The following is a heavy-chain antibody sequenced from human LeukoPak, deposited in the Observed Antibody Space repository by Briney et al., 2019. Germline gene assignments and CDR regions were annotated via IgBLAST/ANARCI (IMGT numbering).Heavy chain of an antibody. Sequence: GGSLRLSCAASGFTFSDYYTSWVRQAPGKGLEWVSSISSSGSTIYYADSVKGRFTISKDNAKNSLYLQMNSLRAEDTAVYYCARTPRGYYYDSSGCLDYWGQGTLVTVSS. D-gene: IGHD3-22*01. CDR2: ISSSGSTI. CDR1: GFTFSDYY. J-gene: IGHJ4*02. CDR3: ARTPRGYYYDSSGCLDY. V-gene: IGHV3-11*01.